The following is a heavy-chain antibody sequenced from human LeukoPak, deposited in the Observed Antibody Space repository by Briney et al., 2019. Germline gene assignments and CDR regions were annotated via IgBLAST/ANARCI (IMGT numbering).Heavy chain of an antibody. CDR1: GYSISSGYY. CDR2: IYHSGST. V-gene: IGHV4-38-2*02. J-gene: IGHJ4*02. Sequence: SETLSLTCTVSGYSISSGYYWGWIRQPPGKGLEWIGSIYHSGSTYYNPSLKSRVTISVDTSKNQFSLKLSSVTAADTAVYYCARDPRVCGEGDYWGQGTLVTVSS. CDR3: ARDPRVCGEGDY. D-gene: IGHD4-17*01.